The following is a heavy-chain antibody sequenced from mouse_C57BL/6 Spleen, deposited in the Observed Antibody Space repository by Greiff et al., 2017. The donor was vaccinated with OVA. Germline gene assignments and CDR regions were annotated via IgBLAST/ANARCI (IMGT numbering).Heavy chain of an antibody. Sequence: QVQLQQPGAELVMPGASVKLSCKASGYTFTSYWMHWVKQRPGQGLEWIGEIDPSDSYTNYNQKFKGKSTLTVDKSSSTAYMQLSSLTSEDSAVYYCARRSSYDDYWGQGTTLTVSS. CDR1: GYTFTSYW. D-gene: IGHD1-1*01. V-gene: IGHV1-69*01. CDR2: IDPSDSYT. CDR3: ARRSSYDDY. J-gene: IGHJ2*01.